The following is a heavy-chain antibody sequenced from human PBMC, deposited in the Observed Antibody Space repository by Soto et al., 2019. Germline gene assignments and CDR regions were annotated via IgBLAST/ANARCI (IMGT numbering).Heavy chain of an antibody. D-gene: IGHD5-18*01. J-gene: IGHJ4*02. CDR2: SRNRASSYST. Sequence: PGGSLRLSCAASGFTLSDHYMDWVRQAPGKGLEWIGRSRNRASSYSTVYAASVRGRFTISRDNSKNLLYLQMDSLKTEDTAVYYCTKEHGGGISMVTSYFDYWGQGTLVTVSS. V-gene: IGHV3-72*01. CDR3: TKEHGGGISMVTSYFDY. CDR1: GFTLSDHY.